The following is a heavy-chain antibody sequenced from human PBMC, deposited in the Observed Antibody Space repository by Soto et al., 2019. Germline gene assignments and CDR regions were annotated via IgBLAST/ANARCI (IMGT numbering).Heavy chain of an antibody. J-gene: IGHJ6*02. D-gene: IGHD2-21*01. Sequence: SVKVSCKASGGTFSSYAISWVRQAPGQGLEWMGGIIPIFGTANYAQKFQGRVTITADESTSTAYMELSSLRSEDTAVYYCARVRGDRYYYYGMDVWGQGTTVTVSS. CDR1: GGTFSSYA. CDR2: IIPIFGTA. CDR3: ARVRGDRYYYYGMDV. V-gene: IGHV1-69*13.